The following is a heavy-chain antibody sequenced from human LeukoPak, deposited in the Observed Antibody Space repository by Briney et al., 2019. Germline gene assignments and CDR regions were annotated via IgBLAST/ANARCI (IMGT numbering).Heavy chain of an antibody. CDR3: ATGMYRSSWHDYYYYYMDV. CDR1: GGTFSSYA. CDR2: IIPIFGTA. D-gene: IGHD6-13*01. J-gene: IGHJ6*03. V-gene: IGHV1-69*01. Sequence: GASVKVSCKASGGTFSSYAISWVRQAPGQGLEWMGGIIPIFGTANYAQKFQGRVTNTADESTSTAYMEVSSLRSEDTAVYYCATGMYRSSWHDYYYYYMDVWGKGTTVTVSS.